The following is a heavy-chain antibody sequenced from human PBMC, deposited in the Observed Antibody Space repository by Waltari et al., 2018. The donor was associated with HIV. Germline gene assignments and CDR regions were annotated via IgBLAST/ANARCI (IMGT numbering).Heavy chain of an antibody. J-gene: IGHJ1*01. CDR1: GGSIASSDSF. Sequence: QVQLQESGPGFVKPSETLSLICNVSGGSIASSDSFWGWIRQSPELNLEWVGSALYTRRPDLFPGQFFAKSSLKSRVALSVDTSKNQVALRLTSVTAADTGLYYCVRHAAEFRPDFGWILAGVFEPWGLGTQVIVS. V-gene: IGHV4-39*01. D-gene: IGHD6-19*01. CDR3: VRHAAEFRPDFGWILAGVFEP. CDR2: ALYTRRPDLFPGQF.